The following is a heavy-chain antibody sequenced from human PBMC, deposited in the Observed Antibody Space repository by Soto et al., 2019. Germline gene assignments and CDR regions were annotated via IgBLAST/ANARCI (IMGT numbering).Heavy chain of an antibody. CDR1: GFTFSTYA. Sequence: EVQLLESGGDLVQPGGSLRLSCAASGFTFSTYAMTWVRQAPGKGLEWVSTIISAGNTYYAESVKGRFTISRDNSKNTLYLQMNSLRAEDTAVYHCAKDPSSSSLLKWYFDLWGRGTLATVSS. CDR3: AKDPSSSSLLKWYFDL. CDR2: IISAGNT. J-gene: IGHJ2*01. D-gene: IGHD6-13*01. V-gene: IGHV3-23*01.